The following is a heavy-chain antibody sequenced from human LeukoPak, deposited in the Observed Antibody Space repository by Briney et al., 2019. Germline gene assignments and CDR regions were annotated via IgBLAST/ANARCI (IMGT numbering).Heavy chain of an antibody. Sequence: SETLSLTCTVAGXSISSYYWSWIRQPPGKGQEWIGYIYYSGSTNYNPSLKSRVTISVDTSKNQFSLKLSSVTAADTAVYYCARHGYSSGSLAWFDPWGQGTQVTVSS. CDR1: GXSISSYY. J-gene: IGHJ5*02. CDR3: ARHGYSSGSLAWFDP. CDR2: IYYSGST. V-gene: IGHV4-59*01. D-gene: IGHD6-19*01.